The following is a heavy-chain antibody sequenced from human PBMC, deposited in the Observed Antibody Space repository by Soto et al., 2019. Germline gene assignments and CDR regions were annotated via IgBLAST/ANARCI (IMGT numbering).Heavy chain of an antibody. CDR2: ISSSSSYI. J-gene: IGHJ6*02. CDR1: GFTFSSYS. V-gene: IGHV3-21*01. Sequence: PGGSLRLSCAASGFTFSSYSMNWVRQAPGKGLEWVSSISSSSSYIYYADSVKGRFTISRDNAKNSLYLQMNSLRAEDTAVYYCARAVTHYDFWSGYSQHGMDVWGQGTTVTVSS. D-gene: IGHD3-3*01. CDR3: ARAVTHYDFWSGYSQHGMDV.